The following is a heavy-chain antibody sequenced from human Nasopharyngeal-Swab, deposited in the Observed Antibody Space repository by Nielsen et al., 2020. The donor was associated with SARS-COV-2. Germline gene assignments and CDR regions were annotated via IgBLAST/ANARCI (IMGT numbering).Heavy chain of an antibody. J-gene: IGHJ6*03. D-gene: IGHD3-10*01. Sequence: SETLSLTCAVSGYSISSGYYWGWIRQPPGKGLEWIGSIYHSGSTYYNPSLKSRVTISVDTSKNQFSLKLSFVTAADTAVYYCARLRSGYYYYYMDVWGKGTTVTVSS. V-gene: IGHV4-38-2*01. CDR3: ARLRSGYYYYYMDV. CDR1: GYSISSGYY. CDR2: IYHSGST.